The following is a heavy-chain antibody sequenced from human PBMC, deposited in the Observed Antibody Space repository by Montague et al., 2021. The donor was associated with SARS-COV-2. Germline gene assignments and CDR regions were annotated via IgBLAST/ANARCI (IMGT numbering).Heavy chain of an antibody. V-gene: IGHV4-30-2*06. Sequence: TLSLTCTVSGVSISSGDYSWNWIRQSPGKGLEWIGFIYESGSTLYNPSLKSRITISVDRSKNQFSLRLNSVTAAATAVYYCARKIIANAFDFWGHGTTVTVSS. CDR1: GVSISSGDYS. CDR2: IYESGST. J-gene: IGHJ3*01. CDR3: ARKIIANAFDF. D-gene: IGHD2/OR15-2a*01.